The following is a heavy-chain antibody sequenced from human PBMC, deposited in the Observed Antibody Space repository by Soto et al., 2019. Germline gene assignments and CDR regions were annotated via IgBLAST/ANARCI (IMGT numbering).Heavy chain of an antibody. Sequence: GSLRLSCAASGFTFSSYGMHWVRQAPGKGLEWVAVISYDGSNKYYADSVKGRFTISRDNSKNTLYLQMNSLRAEDTAVYYCAKDHDGPFDYWGQGTLVTVSS. J-gene: IGHJ4*02. D-gene: IGHD3-16*01. CDR2: ISYDGSNK. V-gene: IGHV3-30*18. CDR3: AKDHDGPFDY. CDR1: GFTFSSYG.